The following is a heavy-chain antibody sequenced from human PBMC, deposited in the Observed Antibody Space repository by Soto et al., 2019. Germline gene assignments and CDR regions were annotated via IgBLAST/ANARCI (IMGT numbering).Heavy chain of an antibody. CDR3: ARGVHYDSSGYYYFY. CDR2: IIPIFGTA. J-gene: IGHJ4*02. CDR1: GGTFSSYA. D-gene: IGHD3-22*01. Sequence: GASVKVSCKASGGTFSSYAISWVRQAPGQGLEWMGGIIPIFGTANYAQKFQGRVIITADESTSTAYMELRSLRSEDTAVYYCARGVHYDSSGYYYFYWGQGTLVTVSS. V-gene: IGHV1-69*13.